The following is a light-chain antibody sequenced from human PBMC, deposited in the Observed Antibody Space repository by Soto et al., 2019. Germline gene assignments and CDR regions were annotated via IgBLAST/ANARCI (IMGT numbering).Light chain of an antibody. CDR1: QSLLHSNGYNY. CDR3: MQAVQTPLT. J-gene: IGKJ4*01. Sequence: DIVMTQSPLSLPVTPGEPASISCRSSQSLLHSNGYNYLDWYLQKPGQSPQLLIYLGSNRASGVPDRFSGSGSGTDFTLKISRVEAEDVGVYYCMQAVQTPLTFGGGTK. V-gene: IGKV2-28*01. CDR2: LGS.